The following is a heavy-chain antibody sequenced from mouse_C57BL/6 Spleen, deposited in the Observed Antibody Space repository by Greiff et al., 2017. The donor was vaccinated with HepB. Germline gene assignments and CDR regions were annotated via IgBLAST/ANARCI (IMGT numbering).Heavy chain of an antibody. CDR2: IYPRSGNT. V-gene: IGHV1-81*01. Sequence: VQLQQSGAELARPGASVKLSCKASGYTFTSYGISWVKQRTEQGLEWIGEIYPRSGNTYYNEKFKGKATLTADKSSSTAYMELRSLTSEDSAVYFCASHYSFDYWGQGTTLTVSS. D-gene: IGHD1-2*01. CDR3: ASHYSFDY. CDR1: GYTFTSYG. J-gene: IGHJ2*01.